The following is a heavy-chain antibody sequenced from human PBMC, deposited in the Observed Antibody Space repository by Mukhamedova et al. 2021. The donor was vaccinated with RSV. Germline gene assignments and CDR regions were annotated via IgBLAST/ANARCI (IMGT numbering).Heavy chain of an antibody. CDR3: ARHYYYGSVVDY. J-gene: IGHJ4*02. V-gene: IGHV4-39*01. Sequence: WIGSIYYSGLTYYNPSLKSRVTMSVDTSKNHFSLKLSSETAADTAVYYCARHYYYGSVVDYWGQGTLVTVSS. CDR2: IYYSGLT. D-gene: IGHD3-10*01.